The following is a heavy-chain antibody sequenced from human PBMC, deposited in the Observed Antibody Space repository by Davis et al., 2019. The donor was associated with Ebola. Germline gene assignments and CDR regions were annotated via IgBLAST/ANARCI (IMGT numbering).Heavy chain of an antibody. CDR3: VRDDYDAQFDI. J-gene: IGHJ3*02. D-gene: IGHD4-17*01. CDR1: GYTFTNYG. Sequence: AASVKVSCKASGYTFTNYGITWVRQAPGQRPEWMGWIGTYNGNTKYAQRFRGRLTMTMDTSTSTVYMELGSLRPDDTAVYYCVRDDYDAQFDIWGLGTKVTVSS. CDR2: IGTYNGNT. V-gene: IGHV1-18*04.